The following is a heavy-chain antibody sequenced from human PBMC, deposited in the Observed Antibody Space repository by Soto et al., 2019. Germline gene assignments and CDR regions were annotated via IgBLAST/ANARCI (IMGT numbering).Heavy chain of an antibody. CDR3: ARGPALKRDWFDP. CDR2: ISANNGGT. CDR1: GYTLTGYY. J-gene: IGHJ5*02. Sequence: ASVKVSCEASGYTLTGYYMHCVRQAPGQGLEWMGWISANNGGTNYAQKFQGRVTMTTDTSTSTAYMELRSLRSDDTAVYYCARGPALKRDWFDPWGQGTLVTVSS. V-gene: IGHV1-18*04. D-gene: IGHD2-2*01.